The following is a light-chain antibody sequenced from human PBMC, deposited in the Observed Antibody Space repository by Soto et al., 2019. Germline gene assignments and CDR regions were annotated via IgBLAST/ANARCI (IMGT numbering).Light chain of an antibody. Sequence: QAVVTQSPSASASLGSSVKLTCTLSSGHSSYIIAWHQQQPGKAPRYLMKLEGNGSYNKGSGVPDRFSGSSSGADRYLTISNLQFEDEADYYCETWDSNTRVFGGGTKLTVL. CDR3: ETWDSNTRV. CDR1: SGHSSYI. V-gene: IGLV4-60*02. CDR2: LEGNGSY. J-gene: IGLJ3*02.